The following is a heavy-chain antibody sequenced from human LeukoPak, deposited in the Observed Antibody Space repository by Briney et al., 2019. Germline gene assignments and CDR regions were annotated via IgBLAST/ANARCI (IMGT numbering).Heavy chain of an antibody. CDR2: IIPIFGTA. CDR1: GGTFSSYA. D-gene: IGHD6-6*01. V-gene: IGHV1-69*13. Sequence: GASVKVSCKASGGTFSSYAISWVRQAPGQGLEWMGGIIPIFGTANYAQKFQGRVTITADESTSTAYMELSSLRSDDTAVYYCASGDVPYSSYGWGQGPLVPVSS. CDR3: ASGDVPYSSYG. J-gene: IGHJ4*02.